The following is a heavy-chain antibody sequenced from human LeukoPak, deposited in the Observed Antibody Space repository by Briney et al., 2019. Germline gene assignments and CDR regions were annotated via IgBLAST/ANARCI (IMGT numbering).Heavy chain of an antibody. J-gene: IGHJ3*02. CDR1: GFTFSSYG. CDR3: AKGSRYYDFWSGYSFDAFDI. D-gene: IGHD3-3*01. CDR2: IRYDGSNK. Sequence: GGSLRLSCAASGFTFSSYGMHWVRQAPGKGLEWVAFIRYDGSNKYYADSVKGRFTISRDNSKNTLYLQMNSLRAEDTAVYYCAKGSRYYDFWSGYSFDAFDIWGQGTMVTVSS. V-gene: IGHV3-30*02.